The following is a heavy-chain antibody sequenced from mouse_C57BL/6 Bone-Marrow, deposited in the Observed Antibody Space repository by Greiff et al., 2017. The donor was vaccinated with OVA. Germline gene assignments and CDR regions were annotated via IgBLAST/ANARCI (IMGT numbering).Heavy chain of an antibody. J-gene: IGHJ4*01. CDR2: IYPRDGSP. D-gene: IGHD1-1*01. CDR3: ARVSSPLYAMDY. CDR1: GYTFTSYD. V-gene: IGHV1-85*01. Sequence: QVQLQQSGPELVKPGASVKLSCKASGYTFTSYDINWVKQRPGQGLEWIGWIYPRDGSPKYNEKFKGKATLTVDTSSSTAYMELHSLTSEDSAVYFCARVSSPLYAMDYWGQGTSVTVSS.